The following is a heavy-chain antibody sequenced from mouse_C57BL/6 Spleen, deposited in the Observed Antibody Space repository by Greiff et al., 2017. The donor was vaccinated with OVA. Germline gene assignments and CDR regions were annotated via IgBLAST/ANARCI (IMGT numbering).Heavy chain of an antibody. CDR1: GYTFTSYW. V-gene: IGHV1-64*01. CDR3: ASITTVVASYAMDY. J-gene: IGHJ4*01. Sequence: QVQLQQPGAELVKPGASVKLSCKASGYTFTSYWMHWVKQRPGQGLEWIGMIHPNSGSTNYNEKFKSKATLTVDKSSSTAYMQLSSLTSEDSAVYYCASITTVVASYAMDYWGQGTSVTVSS. CDR2: IHPNSGST. D-gene: IGHD1-1*01.